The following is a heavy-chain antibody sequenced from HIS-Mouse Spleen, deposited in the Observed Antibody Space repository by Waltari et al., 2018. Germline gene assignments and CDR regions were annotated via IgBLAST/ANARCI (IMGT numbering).Heavy chain of an antibody. CDR1: GYTFTVYY. Sequence: QVQLVQSGAEVKKPGASVKASCKASGYTFTVYYIHSVRQAPGQGLEWMGWLNPNSGGTNYAQKFQGRVTMTRDTSISTAYMELSRLRSDDTAVYYCARDREPDAFDIWGQGTMVTVSS. CDR2: LNPNSGGT. V-gene: IGHV1-2*02. J-gene: IGHJ3*02. CDR3: ARDREPDAFDI.